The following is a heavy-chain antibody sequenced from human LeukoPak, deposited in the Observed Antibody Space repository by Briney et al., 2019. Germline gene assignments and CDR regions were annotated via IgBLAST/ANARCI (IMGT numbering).Heavy chain of an antibody. J-gene: IGHJ6*02. V-gene: IGHV3-9*01. Sequence: GGSLRLSCAASGFTFDDYAMHWVRQAPGKGLEWVSGISWNSGSIGYADSVKGRFTISRDNAKNSLYLQMNSLRAEDTALYYCAKAYYSSSGYGMDVWGQGTTVTVSS. D-gene: IGHD6-6*01. CDR2: ISWNSGSI. CDR1: GFTFDDYA. CDR3: AKAYYSSSGYGMDV.